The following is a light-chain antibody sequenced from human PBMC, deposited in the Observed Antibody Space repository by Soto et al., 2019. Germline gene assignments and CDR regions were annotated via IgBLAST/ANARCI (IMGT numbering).Light chain of an antibody. V-gene: IGLV2-14*01. CDR2: MVS. Sequence: QSVLTQPASVSGSPGQSITISCTGTSSDVGNYNYVSWYQQYPGRVPKLLIYMVSNRPSGVSNHFSGSKSGNTASLTISGLQAEDEADYFCTSPTPGSLYVFGTGTKVTVL. J-gene: IGLJ1*01. CDR1: SSDVGNYNY. CDR3: TSPTPGSLYV.